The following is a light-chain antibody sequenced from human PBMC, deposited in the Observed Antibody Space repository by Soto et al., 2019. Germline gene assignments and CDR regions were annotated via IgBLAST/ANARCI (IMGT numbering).Light chain of an antibody. Sequence: DIQMIQYASSVAASVGDRVTISCRASQDIKNVLGWYQQRPGKPPKRLIYAASSLPTGVPSRFRGMGSRTECTLTINCLQSEDVATDFCLQYNNYPFTFGQGTRLEIK. CDR1: QDIKNV. CDR2: AAS. CDR3: LQYNNYPFT. J-gene: IGKJ5*01. V-gene: IGKV1-17*01.